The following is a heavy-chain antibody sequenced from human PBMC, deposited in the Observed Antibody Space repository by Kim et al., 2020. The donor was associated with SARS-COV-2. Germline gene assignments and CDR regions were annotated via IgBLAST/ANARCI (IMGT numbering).Heavy chain of an antibody. J-gene: IGHJ5*02. D-gene: IGHD4-4*01. Sequence: SSPSFQGHVTISADKSISTAYLQWSSLKASDTAMYYCARRSVKRGSGFDPWGQGTLVTVSS. V-gene: IGHV5-10-1*01. CDR3: ARRSVKRGSGFDP.